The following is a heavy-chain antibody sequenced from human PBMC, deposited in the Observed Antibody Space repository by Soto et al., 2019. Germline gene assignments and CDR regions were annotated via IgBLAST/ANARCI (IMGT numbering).Heavy chain of an antibody. CDR1: GFSFNVYG. J-gene: IGHJ4*02. CDR3: ARVRSTYVPAAGDFDF. Sequence: LGLSCAASGFSFNVYGLSWVRQAPGKGLEWVAYISGSGLSTYYTDSVKGRFTISRDKSKSTLSLQMNSLRAEDSATYFCARVRSTYVPAAGDFDFWGQGTRVTVSS. D-gene: IGHD6-13*01. CDR2: ISGSGLST. V-gene: IGHV3-23*01.